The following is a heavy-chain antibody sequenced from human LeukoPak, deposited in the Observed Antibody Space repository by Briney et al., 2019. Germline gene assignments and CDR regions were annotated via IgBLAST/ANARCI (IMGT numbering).Heavy chain of an antibody. D-gene: IGHD6-6*01. CDR1: GYTFSTYG. J-gene: IGHJ5*02. Sequence: ASVAVSCKTSGYTFSTYGVNWVRQAPGQGLEGMGWISVYNGNTRYAQKFQGRVTMRTDTSTSTAYLELRSLRSDDTAVYYCARDLLAARPGWFDPWGQGTLVTVSS. CDR2: ISVYNGNT. V-gene: IGHV1-18*01. CDR3: ARDLLAARPGWFDP.